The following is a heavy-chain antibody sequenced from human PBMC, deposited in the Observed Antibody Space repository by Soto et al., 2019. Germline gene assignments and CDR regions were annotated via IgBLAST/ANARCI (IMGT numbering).Heavy chain of an antibody. J-gene: IGHJ6*03. D-gene: IGHD1-7*01. V-gene: IGHV1-18*01. CDR2: ISAYNGNT. CDR3: ARGSRPTKWNYAVYYMDV. Sequence: ASVKVSCKASGYTFTSYGISWVRQAPGQGLEWMGWISAYNGNTNYAQKLQGRVTMTTDTSTSTAYTELRSLRSDDTAVYYCARGSRPTKWNYAVYYMDVWGKGTTVTVSS. CDR1: GYTFTSYG.